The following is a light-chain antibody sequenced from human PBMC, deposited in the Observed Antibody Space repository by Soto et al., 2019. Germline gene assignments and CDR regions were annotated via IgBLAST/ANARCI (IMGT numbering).Light chain of an antibody. CDR1: SSNIGSKT. CDR2: SNN. V-gene: IGLV1-44*01. CDR3: AAWDASLNSVV. Sequence: QSVLTQPPSASGTPGQRVTISCSGSSSNIGSKTVNWYQQLPGTAPKLLIYSNNQRPSGVPDRFSGSKSGTSASLAISGLQSEDEADYYCAAWDASLNSVVFGGGTKLTVL. J-gene: IGLJ2*01.